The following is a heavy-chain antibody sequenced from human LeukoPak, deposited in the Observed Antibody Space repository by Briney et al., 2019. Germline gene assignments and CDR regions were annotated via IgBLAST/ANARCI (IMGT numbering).Heavy chain of an antibody. Sequence: GGSLRLSCAASGFTFDDYAMHWVRQAPGKGLEWVSGISWNSGSIGYADSVKGRFTISRDNAKNSLYLQMNSLRAEDTALYYCVKDGSGSYGYFDYWGQGTLVTVSS. V-gene: IGHV3-9*01. J-gene: IGHJ4*02. CDR2: ISWNSGSI. CDR1: GFTFDDYA. D-gene: IGHD1-26*01. CDR3: VKDGSGSYGYFDY.